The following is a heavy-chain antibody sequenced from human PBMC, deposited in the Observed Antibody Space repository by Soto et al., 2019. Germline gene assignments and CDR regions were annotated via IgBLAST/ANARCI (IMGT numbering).Heavy chain of an antibody. V-gene: IGHV3-23*01. J-gene: IGHJ4*02. Sequence: EVQLLESGGGFVQPGESLRLSCAASGFTFSLSAMSWVRQAPGRGLEWVSSISGGGGSTEYADSVKGRFTISRDNSKDTVHLQMNSLRAEDTAVYYGAKGPEYAILTGCDYWGQGALVTVSS. CDR2: ISGGGGST. CDR1: GFTFSLSA. D-gene: IGHD3-9*01. CDR3: AKGPEYAILTGCDY.